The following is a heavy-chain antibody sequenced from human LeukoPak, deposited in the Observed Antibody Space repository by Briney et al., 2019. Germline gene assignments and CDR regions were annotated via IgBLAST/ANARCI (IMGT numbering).Heavy chain of an antibody. D-gene: IGHD3-3*01. CDR1: GFTFSSYW. J-gene: IGHJ6*03. CDR3: VRSSRQIFGVVIVGDPYYYYYMDV. Sequence: GGSLRLSCAASGFTFSSYWMSWVRQAPGKGLEWVANIKQDGSEKYYVDSVKGRFTISRDNAKNSLYLQMNSLRAEDTAVYYCVRSSRQIFGVVIVGDPYYYYYMDVWGKGTTVTVSS. V-gene: IGHV3-7*01. CDR2: IKQDGSEK.